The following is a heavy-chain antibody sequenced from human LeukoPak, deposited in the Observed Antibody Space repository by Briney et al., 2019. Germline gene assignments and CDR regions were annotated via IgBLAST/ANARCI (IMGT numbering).Heavy chain of an antibody. J-gene: IGHJ4*02. CDR3: ARYSSGWFDY. Sequence: PSETLSLTCTVSGGSISSSSYYWGWIRQPPGKGLEWIGSIYHSGSTYYNPSLKSRVTISVDTSKNQFSLKLSSVTAADTAVYYCARYSSGWFDYWGQGTLVTVSS. CDR1: GGSISSSSYY. D-gene: IGHD6-19*01. V-gene: IGHV4-39*07. CDR2: IYHSGST.